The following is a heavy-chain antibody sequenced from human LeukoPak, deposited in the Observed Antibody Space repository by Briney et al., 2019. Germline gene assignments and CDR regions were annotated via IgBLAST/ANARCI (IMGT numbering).Heavy chain of an antibody. J-gene: IGHJ4*02. CDR3: AKEEGRGGGIVVTYFDY. CDR2: IWYDGSNK. V-gene: IGHV3-33*06. CDR1: GFTFSSYG. D-gene: IGHD3-22*01. Sequence: GMSLRLSCAASGFTFSSYGMHWVRQAPGKGLEWVAVIWYDGSNKYYADSVKGRFTISRDISKNTLHLQMNSLRAEDTAVYYCAKEEGRGGGIVVTYFDYWGQGTLVTVSS.